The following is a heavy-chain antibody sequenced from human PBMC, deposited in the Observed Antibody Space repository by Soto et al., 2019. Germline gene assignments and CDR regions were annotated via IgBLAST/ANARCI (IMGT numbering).Heavy chain of an antibody. Sequence: ASVKVSCKASGYTFTSYYMYWVRQAPGQGLEWMGWISAYNGNTNYAQKLQGRVTMTTDTSTSTAYMELRSLRSDDTAVYYCARDPTYSGYDRALDYWGQGTLVTVSS. CDR3: ARDPTYSGYDRALDY. J-gene: IGHJ4*02. V-gene: IGHV1-18*04. CDR1: GYTFTSYY. CDR2: ISAYNGNT. D-gene: IGHD5-12*01.